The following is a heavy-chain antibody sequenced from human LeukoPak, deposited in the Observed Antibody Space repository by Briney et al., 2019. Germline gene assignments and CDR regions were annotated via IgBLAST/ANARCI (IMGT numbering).Heavy chain of an antibody. CDR2: IKQDGNEK. Sequence: GGALRLSCAASGYTFRSYWMSWGRQAPGKGVERGANIKQDGNEKYYVDSVKGRFTISRDNAKNTLYLQMNSLRAEDTAVYYCAREGYDSSGYYPTDYWGQGTLVTVSS. CDR1: GYTFRSYW. CDR3: AREGYDSSGYYPTDY. D-gene: IGHD3-22*01. V-gene: IGHV3-7*01. J-gene: IGHJ4*02.